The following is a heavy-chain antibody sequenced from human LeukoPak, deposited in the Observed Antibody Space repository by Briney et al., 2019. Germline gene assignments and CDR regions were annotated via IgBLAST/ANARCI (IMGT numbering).Heavy chain of an antibody. V-gene: IGHV4-39*01. D-gene: IGHD6-19*01. J-gene: IGHJ4*02. Sequence: PSETLSLTCTVSGVSISSSSYYWGWIRQPPGKGLEWIGSIYYSGSTYYNPSLKSRVTISVDTSKNQFSLKLSSVTAADTAVYYCARHSSGLRYFDYWGQGTLVTVSS. CDR2: IYYSGST. CDR1: GVSISSSSYY. CDR3: ARHSSGLRYFDY.